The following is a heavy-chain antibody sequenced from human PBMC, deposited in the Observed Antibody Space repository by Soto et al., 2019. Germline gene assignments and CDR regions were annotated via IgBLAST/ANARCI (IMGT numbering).Heavy chain of an antibody. V-gene: IGHV1-69*02. CDR1: GGTFSSYT. J-gene: IGHJ4*02. D-gene: IGHD2-2*01. CDR2: IIPILGIA. CDR3: ASGGFCPSCYCAY. Sequence: ASVKVSCKASGGTFSSYTISWVRQAPGQGLEWMGRIIPILGIANYAQKFQGRVTITADKSTSTAYMELSSLRSEDTAVYYCASGGFCPSCYCAYWGQGTLVTVYS.